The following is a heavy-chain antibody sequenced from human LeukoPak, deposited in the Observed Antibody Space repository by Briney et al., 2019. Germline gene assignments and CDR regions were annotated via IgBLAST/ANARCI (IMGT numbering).Heavy chain of an antibody. Sequence: PSETLSLTCAVYGVSFSGSYWSWIRQPPGKGLEWIGEINHSGSTNYIPSLKSRVTISVDTSKNQISLKLSSVTAADTAVYYCARGPGSTRDYWGQGTLVTVSS. D-gene: IGHD1-14*01. CDR1: GVSFSGSY. CDR3: ARGPGSTRDY. CDR2: INHSGST. V-gene: IGHV4-34*01. J-gene: IGHJ4*02.